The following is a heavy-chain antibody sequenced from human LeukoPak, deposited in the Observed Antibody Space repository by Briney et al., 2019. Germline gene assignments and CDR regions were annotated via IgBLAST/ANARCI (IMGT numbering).Heavy chain of an antibody. V-gene: IGHV3-23*01. CDR3: AGNYDFWSGYVKGPDY. J-gene: IGHJ4*02. D-gene: IGHD3-3*01. CDR1: GFTFSSYA. Sequence: GGSLRLSCAASGFTFSSYAMSWVRQAPGKGLEWVSAISGSGGSTYCADSVKGRFTISRDNSKNTLYLQMNSLRAEDTAVYYCAGNYDFWSGYVKGPDYWGQGTLVTVSS. CDR2: ISGSGGST.